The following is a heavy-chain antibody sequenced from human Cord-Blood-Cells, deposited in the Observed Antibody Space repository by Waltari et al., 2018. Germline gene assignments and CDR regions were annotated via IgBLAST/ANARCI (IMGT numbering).Heavy chain of an antibody. CDR1: GFTVSSNY. Sequence: EVQLVESGGGLIQPGGSLRHSCAASGFTVSSNYMSWVRQAPGKGLEWVSVIYSGGSTYYADSVKGRFTISRDNSKNTLYLQMNSLRAEDTAVYYCARSRFGELYYFDYWGQGTLVTVSS. CDR3: ARSRFGELYYFDY. V-gene: IGHV3-53*01. CDR2: IYSGGST. D-gene: IGHD3-10*01. J-gene: IGHJ4*02.